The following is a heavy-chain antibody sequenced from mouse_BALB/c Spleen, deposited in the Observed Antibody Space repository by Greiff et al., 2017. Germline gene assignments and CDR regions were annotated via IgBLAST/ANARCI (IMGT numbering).Heavy chain of an antibody. CDR1: GYSFTSYW. D-gene: IGHD3-2*01. CDR3: TRDSSGYHYFDY. V-gene: IGHV1-5*01. CDR2: IYPGNSDT. Sequence: EVQLQQSGTVLARPGASVKMSCKASGYSFTSYWMHWVKQRPGQGLEWIGAIYPGNSDTSYNQKFKGKAKLTAVTSASTAYMELSSLTNEDSAVYYCTRDSSGYHYFDYWGQGTTLTVSS. J-gene: IGHJ2*01.